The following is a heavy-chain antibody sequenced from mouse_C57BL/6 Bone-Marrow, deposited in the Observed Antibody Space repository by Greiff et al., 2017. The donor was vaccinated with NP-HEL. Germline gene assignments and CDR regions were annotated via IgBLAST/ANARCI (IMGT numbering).Heavy chain of an antibody. V-gene: IGHV5-4*01. CDR2: ISDGGSYT. CDR3: ARDRIYYGNYLLAMDY. D-gene: IGHD2-1*01. Sequence: EVKLMESGGGLVKPGGSLKLSCAASGFTFSSYAMSWVRQTPEKRLEWVATISDGGSYTYYPDNVKGRFTISRDNAKNNLYLQMSHLKSEDTAMYYCARDRIYYGNYLLAMDYWGQGTSVTVSS. CDR1: GFTFSSYA. J-gene: IGHJ4*01.